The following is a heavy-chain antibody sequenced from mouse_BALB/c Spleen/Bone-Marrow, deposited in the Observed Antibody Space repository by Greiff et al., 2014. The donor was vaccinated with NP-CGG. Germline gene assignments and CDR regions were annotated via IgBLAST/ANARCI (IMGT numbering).Heavy chain of an antibody. CDR2: IDPYDSET. CDR3: ARGRDYDVFSY. J-gene: IGHJ3*01. CDR1: GYTFTSYW. V-gene: IGHV1-74*04. D-gene: IGHD2-4*01. Sequence: VKLQESGAELVRPGASGKLSCKASGYTFTSYWMNWVKQRPEQGLEWIGRIDPYDSETHYNQKFKDKAILTVDKSSSTAYMQLSSLTSEDPAVYYCARGRDYDVFSYWGQGTLVTVSA.